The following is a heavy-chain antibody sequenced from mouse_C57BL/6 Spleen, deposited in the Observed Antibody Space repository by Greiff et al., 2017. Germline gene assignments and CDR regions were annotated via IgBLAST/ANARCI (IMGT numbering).Heavy chain of an antibody. Sequence: EVKLVESGPELVKPGASVKIPCKASGYTFTDYNMDWVKQSHGKSLEWIGDINPNNGGTIYNQKFKGKATLTVDKSSSTAYMELRSLTSEDTAVYYCARSTTVVDWYFDVWGTGTTVTVSS. CDR2: INPNNGGT. V-gene: IGHV1-18*01. CDR3: ARSTTVVDWYFDV. CDR1: GYTFTDYN. J-gene: IGHJ1*03. D-gene: IGHD1-1*01.